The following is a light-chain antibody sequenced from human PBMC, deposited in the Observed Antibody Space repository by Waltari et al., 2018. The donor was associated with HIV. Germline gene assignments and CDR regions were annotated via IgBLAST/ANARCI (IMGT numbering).Light chain of an antibody. CDR1: QSISTY. CDR3: QQSYSIQIT. J-gene: IGKJ5*01. V-gene: IGKV1-39*01. Sequence: DIQMTQSPSSLSASVGDRVTITCRASQSISTYLNWYLQKPGKAPKLLIYAASSLLSGVPSRFSGSGSGTDFTLTISSLQPEDFATYYCQQSYSIQITFGQGTRLEIK. CDR2: AAS.